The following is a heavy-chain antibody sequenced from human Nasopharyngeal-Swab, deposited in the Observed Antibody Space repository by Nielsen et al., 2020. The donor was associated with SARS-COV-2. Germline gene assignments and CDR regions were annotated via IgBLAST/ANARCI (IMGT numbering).Heavy chain of an antibody. CDR2: IKQDGSEK. D-gene: IGHD3-3*01. CDR3: ARNGMYYDFWSGYHIGVSFDY. CDR1: GFTFSSYW. V-gene: IGHV3-7*01. Sequence: GGSLRLSCAASGFTFSSYWMSWVRQAPGKGLEWVANIKQDGSEKYYVDSVKGRFTISRDNAKNSLYLQMNSLRAEDTALYYCARNGMYYDFWSGYHIGVSFDYWGQGTLVTVSS. J-gene: IGHJ4*02.